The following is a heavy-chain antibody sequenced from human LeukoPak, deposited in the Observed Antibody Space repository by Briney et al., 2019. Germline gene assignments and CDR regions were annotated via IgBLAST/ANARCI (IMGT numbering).Heavy chain of an antibody. Sequence: SCKASGGTFSSYAMHWVRQAPGKGLEWVAVISYDGSNKYYADSVKGRFTISRDNSKNTLYLQMNSLRAEDTAVYYCARRGDYDFWSGYFTRGYFDYWGQGTLVTVSS. CDR3: ARRGDYDFWSGYFTRGYFDY. V-gene: IGHV3-30-3*01. D-gene: IGHD3-3*01. CDR2: ISYDGSNK. J-gene: IGHJ4*02. CDR1: GGTFSSYA.